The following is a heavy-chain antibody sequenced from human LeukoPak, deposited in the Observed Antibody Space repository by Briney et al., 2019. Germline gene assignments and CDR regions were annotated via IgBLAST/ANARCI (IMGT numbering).Heavy chain of an antibody. Sequence: GGSLRHSCAASGFTFDDYTMHWVRQAPGKGLEWVSLISWDGGSTYYADSVKGRFTISRDNSKNSLYLQMNSLRTEDTALYYCAKDRNFGGVVPAAINGLDYWGQGTLVTVSS. V-gene: IGHV3-43*01. CDR3: AKDRNFGGVVPAAINGLDY. D-gene: IGHD2-2*01. CDR1: GFTFDDYT. CDR2: ISWDGGST. J-gene: IGHJ4*02.